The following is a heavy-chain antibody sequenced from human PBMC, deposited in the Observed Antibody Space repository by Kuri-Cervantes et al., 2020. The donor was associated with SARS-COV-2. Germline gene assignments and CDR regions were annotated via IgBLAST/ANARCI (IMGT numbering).Heavy chain of an antibody. CDR1: GFTFSSYW. J-gene: IGHJ6*03. CDR2: ISSSSTI. V-gene: IGHV3-48*01. CDR3: AGDHYYYYYMDV. Sequence: GGSLRLSCAASGFTFSSYWMTWVRQAPGKGLEWVSYISSSSTIYYADSVKGRFTISRDNAKNSLYLQMNSLRAEDTAVYYCAGDHYYYYYMDVWGKGTTVTISS. D-gene: IGHD3-10*01.